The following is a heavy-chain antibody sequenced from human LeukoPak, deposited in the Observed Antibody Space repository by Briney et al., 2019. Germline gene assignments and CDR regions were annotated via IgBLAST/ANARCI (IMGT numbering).Heavy chain of an antibody. Sequence: ASVKVSCKASGYTFTSYGISWVRQAPGQGLEWMGWISAYNGNTNYAQKLQGRVTMTTDTSTSTAYMELRSLRSDDTAVYYCARVTLASTPSYYFDYWGQGTLVTVSS. CDR1: GYTFTSYG. D-gene: IGHD6-19*01. CDR2: ISAYNGNT. V-gene: IGHV1-18*01. J-gene: IGHJ4*02. CDR3: ARVTLASTPSYYFDY.